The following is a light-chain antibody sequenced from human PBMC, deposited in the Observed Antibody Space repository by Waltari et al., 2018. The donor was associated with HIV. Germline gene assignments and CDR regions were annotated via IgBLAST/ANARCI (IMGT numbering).Light chain of an antibody. Sequence: EIVLTQSPGTLSLSPGDRATLSCMTSEIIKSTYLSWYQQKCDQPPRLLIYGASSRAPGIPDRFSGSGSRTDFNLTINRLEPEDFATYYCHQYGSSFWTFGQGTKVDVK. J-gene: IGKJ1*01. CDR1: EIIKSTY. CDR3: HQYGSSFWT. CDR2: GAS. V-gene: IGKV3-20*01.